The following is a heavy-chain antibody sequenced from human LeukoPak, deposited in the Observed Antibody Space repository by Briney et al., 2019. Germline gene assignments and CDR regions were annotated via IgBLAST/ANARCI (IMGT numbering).Heavy chain of an antibody. V-gene: IGHV4-34*01. CDR3: ARALLSSGKTDY. CDR1: GGSFRGYY. D-gene: IGHD6-19*01. CDR2: INHSGST. Sequence: PSETLSLTCAVYGGSFRGYYWSWIRQPPGKGLEWIGEINHSGSTNYNPSLKSRVTISVDTSKNQFSLKLSSVTAADTAVYYCARALLSSGKTDYWGQGTLVTVSS. J-gene: IGHJ4*02.